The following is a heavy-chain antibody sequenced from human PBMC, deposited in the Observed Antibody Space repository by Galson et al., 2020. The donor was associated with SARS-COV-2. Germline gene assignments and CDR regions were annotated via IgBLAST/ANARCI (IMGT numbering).Heavy chain of an antibody. D-gene: IGHD3-22*01. Sequence: SGPTLVKPTQTLTLTCTSSGFSLSTTGVCVSWIRQPPGKALEWLARIDWDDDKYYTTSLKTRLTISKDTSKNQVVLRMTDVDTLDTATYYCARLGHDGSGYWPDYWGQGTLVTGSS. J-gene: IGHJ4*02. CDR1: GFSLSTTGVC. CDR3: ARLGHDGSGYWPDY. CDR2: IDWDDDK. V-gene: IGHV2-70*11.